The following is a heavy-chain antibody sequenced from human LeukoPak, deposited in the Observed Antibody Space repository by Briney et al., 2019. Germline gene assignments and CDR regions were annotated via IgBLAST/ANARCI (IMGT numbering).Heavy chain of an antibody. Sequence: SXRLXCVASXFNXNNXDLHWVRQAPGXGLXXXAXXKFHGHETFYADSVEGRFTFSRDNSRNTVYLQMNSLRSEDTAVYYCAREAPICRNADCRTGFDYWGQGTLVAVSS. CDR1: XFNXNNXD. CDR2: XKFHGHET. J-gene: IGHJ4*02. D-gene: IGHD1-1*01. CDR3: AREAPICRNADCRTGFDY. V-gene: IGHV3-30*02.